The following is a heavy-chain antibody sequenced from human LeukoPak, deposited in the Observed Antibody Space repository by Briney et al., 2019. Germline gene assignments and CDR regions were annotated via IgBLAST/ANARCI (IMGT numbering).Heavy chain of an antibody. V-gene: IGHV3-30*03. CDR3: ARDLLHDYSGNGEFDY. CDR1: GFTFSSYS. CDR2: ISYDGSNK. J-gene: IGHJ4*02. Sequence: GGSLRLSCAASGFTFSSYSMNWVRQAPGKGLEWVAVISYDGSNKYYADSVKGRFTISRDNSKNTLYLQMNSLRAEDTAVYYCARDLLHDYSGNGEFDYWGQGTLVTVSS. D-gene: IGHD4-23*01.